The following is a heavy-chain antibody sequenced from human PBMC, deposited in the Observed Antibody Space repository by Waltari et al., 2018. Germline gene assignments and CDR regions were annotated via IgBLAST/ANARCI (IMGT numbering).Heavy chain of an antibody. D-gene: IGHD6-13*01. V-gene: IGHV1-69*13. J-gene: IGHJ5*02. Sequence: QVQLVQSGAEVKKPGSSVKVSCKASGGTFSSYAISWVRQAPGQGLEWMGGIFPICGTATYAQKFQGRVTITADESTSTAYMELSSLRSEDTAVYYCARDFIAAANVGSDWFDPWGQGTLVTVSS. CDR3: ARDFIAAANVGSDWFDP. CDR1: GGTFSSYA. CDR2: IFPICGTA.